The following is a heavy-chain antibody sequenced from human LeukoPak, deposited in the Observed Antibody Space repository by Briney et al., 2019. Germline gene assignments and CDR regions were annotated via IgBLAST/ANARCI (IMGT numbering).Heavy chain of an antibody. CDR1: GFTFSDYY. J-gene: IGHJ6*03. V-gene: IGHV3-11*04. D-gene: IGHD3-16*02. CDR2: ISSSGSTI. Sequence: PGGSLRLSCAASGFTFSDYYMSWIRQAPGKGLEWVSYISSSGSTIYYADSVKGRFTISRDNAKNSLYLQMNRLRAEATAVYYCARVLYSSLHYMDVWGKGTTVTVSS. CDR3: ARVLYSSLHYMDV.